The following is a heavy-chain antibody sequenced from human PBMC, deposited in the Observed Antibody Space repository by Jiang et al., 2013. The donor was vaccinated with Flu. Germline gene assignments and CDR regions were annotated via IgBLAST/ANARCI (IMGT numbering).Heavy chain of an antibody. CDR3: ARAPVGSTIFNWFDP. CDR2: VHGSGNT. D-gene: IGHD2-2*01. Sequence: GSGLVKPSETLSLNCAVSGASISSFFWSWIRQPAGKGLEWIGRVHGSGNTNYNPSLKSRVTLSVDKSKNQFSLKMHSVTAADTAVYYCARAPVGSTIFNWFDPWGQGTQV. V-gene: IGHV4-4*07. CDR1: GASISSFF. J-gene: IGHJ5*02.